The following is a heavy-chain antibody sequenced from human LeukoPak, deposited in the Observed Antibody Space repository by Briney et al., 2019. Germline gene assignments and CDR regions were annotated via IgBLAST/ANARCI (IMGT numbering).Heavy chain of an antibody. V-gene: IGHV3-48*03. D-gene: IGHD3-22*01. CDR2: IGSSDSTT. J-gene: IGHJ4*02. CDR1: GFTFSSYE. CDR3: ARDPYYYDSSGYYYDY. Sequence: GGSLRLSCVASGFTFSSYEMNWVRQAPGKGLEWLSYIGSSDSTTHYADSVKGRFTISRDNAKNSLYLQMNSLRAEDTAVYYCARDPYYYDSSGYYYDYWGQGTLVTVSS.